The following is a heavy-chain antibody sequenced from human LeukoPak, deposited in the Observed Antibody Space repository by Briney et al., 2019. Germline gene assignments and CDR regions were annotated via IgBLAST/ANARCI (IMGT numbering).Heavy chain of an antibody. Sequence: PSETLSLSCAVYGGSFSGYYWSWIRQPPGKGLEWIGEINHSGSTNFNPSLKSRVAISVDTSKNQFSLKLSSVTAADTAVYYCARAQLGKYYFDYWGQGTLVTVSS. CDR2: INHSGST. CDR3: ARAQLGKYYFDY. J-gene: IGHJ4*02. CDR1: GGSFSGYY. V-gene: IGHV4-34*01. D-gene: IGHD7-27*01.